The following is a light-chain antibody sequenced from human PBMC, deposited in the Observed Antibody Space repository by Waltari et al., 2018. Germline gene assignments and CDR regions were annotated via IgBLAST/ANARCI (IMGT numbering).Light chain of an antibody. V-gene: IGKV1-5*03. CDR1: QSIIKW. CDR3: QQYNSYRS. J-gene: IGKJ1*01. CDR2: KTS. Sequence: ITCRASQSIIKWLAWYQQKPGKAPNLLIYKTSTLESGVPSRFSGSGSGTEFTLTIDSLQPDDFATYYCQQYNSYRSFGQGTKVEIK.